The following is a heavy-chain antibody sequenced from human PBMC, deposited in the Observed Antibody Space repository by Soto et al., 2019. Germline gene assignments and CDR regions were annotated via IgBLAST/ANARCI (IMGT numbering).Heavy chain of an antibody. J-gene: IGHJ5*02. CDR1: GFTFSTND. Sequence: QVQLVQSGAEVKKPGASVKVSCKASGFTFSTNDINWVRQAPGQGLQWMGWMNANVDATDSPQEFKGRVTMTWNASISTAYMELSNLKSDDTAVYYCAREVVDGSSRWLDPLGEGTLVTVSS. CDR2: MNANVDAT. V-gene: IGHV1-8*01. CDR3: AREVVDGSSRWLDP. D-gene: IGHD3-10*01.